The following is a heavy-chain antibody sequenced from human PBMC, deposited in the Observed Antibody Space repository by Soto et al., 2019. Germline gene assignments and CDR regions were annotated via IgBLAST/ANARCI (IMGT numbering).Heavy chain of an antibody. J-gene: IGHJ4*02. CDR3: AKDLHSYGPRANDYFDY. CDR1: GFTFSSYG. CDR2: ISYDGSNK. Sequence: GGSLRLSCAASGFTFSSYGMHWVRQAPGKGLEWVAVISYDGSNKYYADSVKGRFTISRDNSKNTLYLQMNSLRAEDTAVYYCAKDLHSYGPRANDYFDYWGQGTLVTVSS. D-gene: IGHD5-18*01. V-gene: IGHV3-30*18.